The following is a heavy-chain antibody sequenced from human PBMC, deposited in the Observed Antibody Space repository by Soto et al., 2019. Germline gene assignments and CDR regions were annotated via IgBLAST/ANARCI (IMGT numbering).Heavy chain of an antibody. V-gene: IGHV4-39*01. CDR3: ARLDSSSGFDY. J-gene: IGHJ4*02. D-gene: IGHD6-6*01. CDR2: IYYSGST. CDR1: GGSISSSSYY. Sequence: SETLSLTCTVSGGSISSSSYYWGWIRQPPGKGLEWIGSIYYSGSTYYNPSLKSRVTISVDTSKNQFSLKLSSVTAADTAVYYCARLDSSSGFDYWGQGTLVTV.